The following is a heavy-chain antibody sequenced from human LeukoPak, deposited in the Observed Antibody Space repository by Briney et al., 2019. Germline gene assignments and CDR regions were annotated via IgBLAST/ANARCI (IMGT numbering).Heavy chain of an antibody. J-gene: IGHJ4*02. CDR3: AKGGYGSGSPTYHDY. CDR1: GFSFSTYD. CDR2: IRSDGGNE. D-gene: IGHD3-10*01. Sequence: GGSLRLSCAASGFSFSTYDMHWVRQAPGKGLQWVAFIRSDGGNEHSADSVKGRFTISRDNSKNTLYLQMNSLRPEDTAMYYCAKGGYGSGSPTYHDYWGQGTLVTVSS. V-gene: IGHV3-30*02.